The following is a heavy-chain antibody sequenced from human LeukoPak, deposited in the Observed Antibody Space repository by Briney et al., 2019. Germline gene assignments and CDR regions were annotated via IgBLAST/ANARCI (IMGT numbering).Heavy chain of an antibody. V-gene: IGHV3-9*01. Sequence: PGGSLRPSCAASGFTFDDYAMHWVRQAPGKGLEWVSGISWNSGSIGYADSVKGRFTISRDNAKNSLYLQMNSLRAEDTALYYCAKDIPIAAAGLGYYGMDVWGQGTTVTVSS. CDR2: ISWNSGSI. CDR1: GFTFDDYA. CDR3: AKDIPIAAAGLGYYGMDV. D-gene: IGHD6-13*01. J-gene: IGHJ6*02.